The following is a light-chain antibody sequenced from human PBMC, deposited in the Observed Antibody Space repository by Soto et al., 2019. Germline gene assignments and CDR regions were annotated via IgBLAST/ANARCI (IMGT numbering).Light chain of an antibody. CDR1: QSVGSA. CDR3: QHYINWPPLT. J-gene: IGKJ4*01. V-gene: IGKV3-15*01. Sequence: EIVLTQSPATLSVSPGETATLSCRASQSVGSAVAWYQHRPGQAPRLLIVAASIRATGVPGRFSGGGSGTEFTLTISGLQSEDFAVYYCQHYINWPPLTFGGGTTVHIK. CDR2: AAS.